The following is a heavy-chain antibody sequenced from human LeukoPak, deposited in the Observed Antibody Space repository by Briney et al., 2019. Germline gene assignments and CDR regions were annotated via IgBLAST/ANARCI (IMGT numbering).Heavy chain of an antibody. CDR1: GGSISSYY. CDR3: AKLSAPPGFGAFDI. D-gene: IGHD3-16*01. V-gene: IGHV4-59*08. J-gene: IGHJ3*02. CDR2: IYYSGIT. Sequence: PSETLSLTCTVSGGSISSYYWSWIRQPPGKGLEWIGYIYYSGITNYNPSLKSRVTISVDTSKNQFSLKLSSVTAADTAVYYCAKLSAPPGFGAFDIWGQGKRAT.